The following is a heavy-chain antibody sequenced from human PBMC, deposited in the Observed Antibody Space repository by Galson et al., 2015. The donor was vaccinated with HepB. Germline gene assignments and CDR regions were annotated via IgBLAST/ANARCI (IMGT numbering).Heavy chain of an antibody. Sequence: QSGAEVKKPGESLRISCKGSGYSFTSYWISWVRQMPGKGLEWMGRIDPSDSYTNYSPSFQGHVTISADKSISTAYLQWSSLKASDTAMYYCARRDSYGYFDWYFDLWGRGTLVTVSS. D-gene: IGHD5-18*01. V-gene: IGHV5-10-1*01. CDR2: IDPSDSYT. CDR3: ARRDSYGYFDWYFDL. CDR1: GYSFTSYW. J-gene: IGHJ2*01.